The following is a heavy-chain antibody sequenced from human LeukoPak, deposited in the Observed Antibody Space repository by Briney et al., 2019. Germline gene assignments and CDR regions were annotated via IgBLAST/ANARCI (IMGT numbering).Heavy chain of an antibody. CDR2: VGGSASGT. J-gene: IGHJ4*02. D-gene: IGHD5-24*01. Sequence: GSLRLSCAASGFIFSSYTMSWVRQAPGKGLEWVSTVGGSASGTFYADSVKGRFTISRDNSKNILYLQMTSLRAEDTAVYYCAKGSDGRYYSRAAYWGQGTLVTVSS. CDR3: AKGSDGRYYSRAAY. CDR1: GFIFSSYT. V-gene: IGHV3-23*01.